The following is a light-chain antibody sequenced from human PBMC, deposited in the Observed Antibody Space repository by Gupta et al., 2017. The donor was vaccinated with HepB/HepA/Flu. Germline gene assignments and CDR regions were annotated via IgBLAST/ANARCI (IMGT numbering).Light chain of an antibody. CDR3: MQAKQSPWT. V-gene: IGKV2-28*01. Sequence: VMAPSPLSLPVTPGEPASISCRSSQSLLHSNGYNYLDWYLQKPGQSPQLLSYLGSNRASGVPDRVMGSGSGTVGKLKISRVEAEDVGVYYCMQAKQSPWTFGQGTQVEIK. CDR1: QSLLHSNGYNY. CDR2: LGS. J-gene: IGKJ1*01.